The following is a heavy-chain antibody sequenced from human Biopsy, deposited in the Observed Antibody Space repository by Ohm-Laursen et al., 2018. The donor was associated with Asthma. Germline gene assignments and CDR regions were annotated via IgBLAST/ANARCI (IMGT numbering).Heavy chain of an antibody. D-gene: IGHD3-10*01. CDR3: ARGPNYHGSGRAPIGMDV. Sequence: TLSLTCTVSGGSVSTGSYYWSWIRQPPGKGLEWLGYIYYTGRDNYNPSHKSRVTISVDKSKNQFSLRLNSVTAADTAVYYCARGPNYHGSGRAPIGMDVWGQGTTVTVSS. CDR1: GGSVSTGSYY. V-gene: IGHV4-61*01. CDR2: IYYTGRD. J-gene: IGHJ6*02.